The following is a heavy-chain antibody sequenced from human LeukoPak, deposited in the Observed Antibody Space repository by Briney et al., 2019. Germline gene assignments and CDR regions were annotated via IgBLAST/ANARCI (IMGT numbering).Heavy chain of an antibody. V-gene: IGHV4-30-2*01. Sequence: PSQTLSLTCAVSGGSISSGGYSWSWIRQPPGKGLEWIGYIYHSGSTYYNPSLKSRVTISVDRSKNQFSLKLSSVTAADTAVYYCARDTSSTAHDAFDIWGQGTMVTVSS. J-gene: IGHJ3*02. CDR1: GGSISSGGYS. CDR2: IYHSGST. D-gene: IGHD1-1*01. CDR3: ARDTSSTAHDAFDI.